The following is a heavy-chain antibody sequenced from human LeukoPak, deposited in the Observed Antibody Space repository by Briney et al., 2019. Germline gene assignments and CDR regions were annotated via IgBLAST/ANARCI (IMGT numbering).Heavy chain of an antibody. CDR2: INGRDATT. CDR1: GFTFNTYA. CDR3: AKLPANVGYFDY. J-gene: IGHJ4*02. Sequence: GGSLRLSCAASGFTFNTYAMTWVRQAPGKGLEWVSAINGRDATTYYTNSVKGRFTISRDNSKNTLYLQMNSLRAEDTAVYYCAKLPANVGYFDYWGQGTLVTVSS. V-gene: IGHV3-23*01.